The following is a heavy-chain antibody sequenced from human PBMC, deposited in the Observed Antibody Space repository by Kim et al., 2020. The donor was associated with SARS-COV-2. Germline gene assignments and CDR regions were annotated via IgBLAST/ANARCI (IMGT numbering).Heavy chain of an antibody. D-gene: IGHD2-8*01. CDR3: ARRHNVEGIDY. CDR2: IYYSGST. CDR1: GGSISSNNLY. V-gene: IGHV4-39*01. J-gene: IGHJ4*02. Sequence: SETLSLTCNVSGGSISSNNLYWGWIRQPPGKGLQWIGNIYYSGSTYYNPSLKSRVTISVDTSKNQFSLKLTSVTAADTAVYYCARRHNVEGIDYWGQGTLFTVSS.